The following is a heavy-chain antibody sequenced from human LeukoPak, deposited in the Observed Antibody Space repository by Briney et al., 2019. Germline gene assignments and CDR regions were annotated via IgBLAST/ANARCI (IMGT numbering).Heavy chain of an antibody. CDR2: IKQDGSEE. CDR1: GLTFNSYW. D-gene: IGHD2-2*01. CDR3: ARGRFCSSTSCSHFDI. Sequence: PGGSLRLSCATFGLTFNSYWMSWVRQAPGKGLEWVANIKQDGSEEHYVDSVKGRFTISRDNAKNSLFLQMNSLRAEDTAVYYCARGRFCSSTSCSHFDIWGQGTLVTVSS. V-gene: IGHV3-7*01. J-gene: IGHJ4*02.